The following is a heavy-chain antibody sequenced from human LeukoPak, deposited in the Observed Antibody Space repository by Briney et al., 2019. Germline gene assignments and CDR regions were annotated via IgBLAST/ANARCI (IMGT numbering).Heavy chain of an antibody. CDR2: VTRNGDTT. V-gene: IGHV3-23*01. CDR1: GFTFRSYA. D-gene: IGHD3-9*01. CDR3: AKDRNQYFDPNFDY. Sequence: GGSLRLSCVASGFTFRSYAMSWVRQAPGKWLEWVSAVTRNGDTTYYADSVKGRFTISRDNSKNTLYLQMNSLRAEDTAVYYCAKDRNQYFDPNFDYWGQGTLVTVSS. J-gene: IGHJ4*02.